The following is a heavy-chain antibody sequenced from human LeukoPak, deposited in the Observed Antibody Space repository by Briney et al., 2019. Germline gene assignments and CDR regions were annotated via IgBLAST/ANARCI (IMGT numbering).Heavy chain of an antibody. V-gene: IGHV4-34*01. CDR1: GGSFSAYY. Sequence: KTSETLSLTCAVYGGSFSAYYWSWIRQPPGKGLEWIGEINHSGSTNYNPSLKSRVTISVDTSKSQFSLKLSSVTAADTAVYYCASYLTRVRWFDPWGQGTLVTVSS. CDR3: ASYLTRVRWFDP. D-gene: IGHD3-10*01. CDR2: INHSGST. J-gene: IGHJ5*02.